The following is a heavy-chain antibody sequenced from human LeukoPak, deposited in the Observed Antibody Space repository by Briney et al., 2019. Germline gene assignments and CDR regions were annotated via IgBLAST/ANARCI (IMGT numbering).Heavy chain of an antibody. J-gene: IGHJ3*02. CDR3: ARYDLRGAFDI. D-gene: IGHD3-3*01. CDR1: GLTVSSTY. V-gene: IGHV3-53*01. CDR2: IYSGGST. Sequence: PGGSLRLSCAASGLTVSSTYISWVRKAQGKGLEWVSVIYSGGSTYYADSVKGRFTISRDNSQNKLYLQMNSLRVEDTAVYYCARYDLRGAFDIWGQGAMVTISS.